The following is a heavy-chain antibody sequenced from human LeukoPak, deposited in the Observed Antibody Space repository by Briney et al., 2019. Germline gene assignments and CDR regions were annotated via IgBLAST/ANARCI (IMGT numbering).Heavy chain of an antibody. CDR1: GDSVSSNSAA. J-gene: IGHJ4*02. CDR3: ARGTYDSSGYYYFNYFDY. Sequence: SQTLSLTCAISGDSVSSNSAAWNWIRQSPSRGLEWLGRTYYRSKWYNDYAVSVKSRITINPDTSKNQFSLQLNSVTPEDTAVYYCARGTYDSSGYYYFNYFDYWGQGTLVTVSS. V-gene: IGHV6-1*01. CDR2: TYYRSKWYN. D-gene: IGHD3-22*01.